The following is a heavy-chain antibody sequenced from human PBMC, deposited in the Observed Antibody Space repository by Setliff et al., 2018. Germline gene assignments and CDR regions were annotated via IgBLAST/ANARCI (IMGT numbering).Heavy chain of an antibody. D-gene: IGHD2-21*02. V-gene: IGHV4-34*01. CDR2: INHSGST. Sequence: PSETLSLTCAVYGESFSGHYWSWIRQPPGKGLEWIGEINHSGSTNYNPSLKSRVTISVDTSKNQLPLKLSSVAAADTAVYYCARGFDVCGGGACYTDGPYYFDYWGLGTLVTVSS. J-gene: IGHJ4*02. CDR3: ARGFDVCGGGACYTDGPYYFDY. CDR1: GESFSGHY.